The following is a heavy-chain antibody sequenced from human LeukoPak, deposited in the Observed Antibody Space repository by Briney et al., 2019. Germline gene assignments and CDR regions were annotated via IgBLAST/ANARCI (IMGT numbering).Heavy chain of an antibody. V-gene: IGHV1-46*01. CDR1: GYTFTSYY. Sequence: ASVKVSCKASGYTFTSYYMHWVRQAPGQGLEWMGIINPSGGSTSYAQKFQDRVTMTRDKSTSTVYMELSSLRSGDTAVYYCARDHRYYYNSGTYYNGDYWGQGTLVTVSS. CDR2: INPSGGST. CDR3: ARDHRYYYNSGTYYNGDY. J-gene: IGHJ4*02. D-gene: IGHD3-10*01.